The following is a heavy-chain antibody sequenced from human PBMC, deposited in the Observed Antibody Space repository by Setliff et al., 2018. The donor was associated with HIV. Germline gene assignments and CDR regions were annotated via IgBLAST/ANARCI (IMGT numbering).Heavy chain of an antibody. V-gene: IGHV4-34*01. D-gene: IGHD3-10*02. CDR1: GGSFSGYY. CDR2: INHSGST. J-gene: IGHJ6*03. CDR3: ARGCSSKGMDV. Sequence: SETLSLTCAVYGGSFSGYYWSWIRQPPGKGLEWIGEINHSGSTNYNPSLKSRVTISVDTSKNQFSLKLSSVTAADTAVYYCARGCSSKGMDVWGKGTTVTVS.